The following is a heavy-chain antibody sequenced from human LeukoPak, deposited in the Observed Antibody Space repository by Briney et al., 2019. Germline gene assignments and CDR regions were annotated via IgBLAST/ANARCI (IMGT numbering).Heavy chain of an antibody. Sequence: PARSLRLSCAASGFTFGDYAMHWVRQAPGQGKELVSGISWTSGSIGYADSVKGRFTISRDNAKNSLYLQMNSLRAEDTALYYCAKARCYYDSSGYCDAFDIWGQGTMVTVSS. CDR2: ISWTSGSI. CDR1: GFTFGDYA. CDR3: AKARCYYDSSGYCDAFDI. D-gene: IGHD3-22*01. V-gene: IGHV3-9*01. J-gene: IGHJ3*02.